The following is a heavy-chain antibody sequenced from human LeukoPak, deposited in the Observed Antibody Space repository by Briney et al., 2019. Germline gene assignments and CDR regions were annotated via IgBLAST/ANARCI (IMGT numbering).Heavy chain of an antibody. D-gene: IGHD1-26*01. CDR2: IYYSGST. CDR1: GDSVSSSNYY. V-gene: IGHV4-39*01. Sequence: SETLSLTCTVSGDSVSSSNYYWAWIRQPPGKGLEWIGNIYYSGSTYYNPSLKSRLTISVDTSKNQFSLKLTSVTAADTAVYYCARTKLGWDYNYYMDVWGKGTTVTISS. CDR3: ARTKLGWDYNYYMDV. J-gene: IGHJ6*03.